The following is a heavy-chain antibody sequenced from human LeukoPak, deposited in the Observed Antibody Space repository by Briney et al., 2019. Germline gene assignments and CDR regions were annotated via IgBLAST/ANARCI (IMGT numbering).Heavy chain of an antibody. Sequence: GASVKVSCKASGYTFTSYDINWVRQATGQGLEWMGWMNPNSGNTGYAQKFQGRVTMTRNTSISTACMELSSLRSEDTAVYYCARDYYDSSGYYYNWFDPWGQGTLVTVSS. CDR3: ARDYYDSSGYYYNWFDP. CDR2: MNPNSGNT. V-gene: IGHV1-8*01. CDR1: GYTFTSYD. J-gene: IGHJ5*02. D-gene: IGHD3-22*01.